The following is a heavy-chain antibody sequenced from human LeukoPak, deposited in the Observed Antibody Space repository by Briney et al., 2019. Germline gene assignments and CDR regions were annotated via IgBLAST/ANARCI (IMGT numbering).Heavy chain of an antibody. Sequence: PGGSLRLSCAASGFSFSSCAMSWVRQAPGKGLECVALIWYDGSDIYYADSVKGRFIISRDNSKNTLYLQMNTLRAEDTAVYYCARGSAALYYFDFWGQGTLVTVSS. D-gene: IGHD2-2*01. CDR2: IWYDGSDI. CDR3: ARGSAALYYFDF. CDR1: GFSFSSCA. J-gene: IGHJ4*02. V-gene: IGHV3-33*08.